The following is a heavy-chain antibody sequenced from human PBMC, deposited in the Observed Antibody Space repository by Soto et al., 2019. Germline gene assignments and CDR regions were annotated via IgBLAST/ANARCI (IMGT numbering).Heavy chain of an antibody. J-gene: IGHJ3*02. CDR2: ISGGGDGT. CDR1: GFTFTNYA. Sequence: EVQLLESGGGLVQPGGSLRLSCAASGFTFTNYAMSWVRQAPGKGLEWVSTISGGGDGTYYADSVKGHFTISRDNSKYTLYLQMNSLRVEDTAIYYGAKKGLGSLKTFCSGSGCHYAFDIWGQGTMVTVSS. CDR3: AKKGLGSLKTFCSGSGCHYAFDI. D-gene: IGHD6-19*01. V-gene: IGHV3-23*01.